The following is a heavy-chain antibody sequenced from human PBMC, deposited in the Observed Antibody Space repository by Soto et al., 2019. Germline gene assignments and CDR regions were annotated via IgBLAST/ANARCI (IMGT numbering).Heavy chain of an antibody. J-gene: IGHJ6*02. V-gene: IGHV3-15*07. D-gene: IGHD2-15*01. CDR2: IKTKAEGGAT. CDR1: DFSITNAW. Sequence: EVQLVESGGGLVKPGGSLRLSCAASDFSITNAWMHWVRQAPGKGLEWAGRIKTKAEGGATDYAAPLKGRSTISRDDSRNTLFLQMNSLKTEDTALYYCTTGSVEGVWGQGATVTVAS. CDR3: TTGSVEGV.